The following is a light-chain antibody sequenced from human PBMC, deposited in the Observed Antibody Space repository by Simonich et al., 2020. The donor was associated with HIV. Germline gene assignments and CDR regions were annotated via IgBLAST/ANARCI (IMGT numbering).Light chain of an antibody. Sequence: EIVLTQSPATLSLSPGERATLSCRASQSVSTYLACYQQKPGQAPRLLIYDASNRATSIPARFSGSGSGTDFTLTISSLEPEDFAVYYCQQRSNWPPIFTFGPGTKVDI. CDR3: QQRSNWPPIFT. CDR1: QSVSTY. J-gene: IGKJ3*01. V-gene: IGKV3-11*01. CDR2: DAS.